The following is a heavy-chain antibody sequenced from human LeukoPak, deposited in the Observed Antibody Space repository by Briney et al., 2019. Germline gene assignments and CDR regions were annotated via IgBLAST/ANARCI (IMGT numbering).Heavy chain of an antibody. Sequence: GGSLRLSCAASGFTFSSYAMNWVRQAPGKGLEWVSSISSSSSYIYYADSVKGRFTISRDNAKNSLYLQMNSLRAEDTAVYYCARDVEGYCTNGVCYPFDYWGQGTLVTVSS. CDR1: GFTFSSYA. CDR3: ARDVEGYCTNGVCYPFDY. J-gene: IGHJ4*02. CDR2: ISSSSSYI. V-gene: IGHV3-21*01. D-gene: IGHD2-8*01.